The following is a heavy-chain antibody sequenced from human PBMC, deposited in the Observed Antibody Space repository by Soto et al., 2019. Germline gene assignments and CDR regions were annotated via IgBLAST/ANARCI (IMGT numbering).Heavy chain of an antibody. Sequence: GASVKVSCKASGYTFTGYYMHCVRQAPGQGLEWMGWINPNSGGTNYAQKFQGRVTMTRDTSISTAYMELSRLRSDDTAVYYCARDRGYYDSSGYYYSPLYYFDYWGQGTLVTVSS. D-gene: IGHD3-22*01. V-gene: IGHV1-2*02. CDR2: INPNSGGT. CDR1: GYTFTGYY. CDR3: ARDRGYYDSSGYYYSPLYYFDY. J-gene: IGHJ4*02.